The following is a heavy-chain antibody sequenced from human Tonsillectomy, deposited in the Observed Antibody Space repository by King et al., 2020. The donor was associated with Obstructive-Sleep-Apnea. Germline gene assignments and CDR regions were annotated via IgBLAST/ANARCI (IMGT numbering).Heavy chain of an antibody. CDR3: ARDSYYDGSGLGY. CDR2: PSYDGSNN. Sequence: VQLVESGGGVVQPGRSLRLSCAASGFTFSSYVMHWVRQAPGKGLEWVSVPSYDGSNNYYADSVKGRFTISRDNSKKILYLQMNSLRAEDTAVYFCARDSYYDGSGLGYWGQGTLVTVSS. D-gene: IGHD3-22*01. CDR1: GFTFSSYV. V-gene: IGHV3-30-3*01. J-gene: IGHJ4*02.